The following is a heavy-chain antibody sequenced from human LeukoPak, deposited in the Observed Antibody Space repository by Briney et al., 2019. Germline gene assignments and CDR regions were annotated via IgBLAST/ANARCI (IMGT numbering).Heavy chain of an antibody. V-gene: IGHV1-2*02. Sequence: ASVKVSCKASGYTFTSYGISWVRQAPGQGLEWMGWINPNSGGTNYAQKFQGRVTMTRDTSISTAYMELSRLRSDDTAVYYCARNLYYYDSQNAFDIWGQGTMVTVSS. D-gene: IGHD3-22*01. CDR2: INPNSGGT. CDR1: GYTFTSYG. CDR3: ARNLYYYDSQNAFDI. J-gene: IGHJ3*02.